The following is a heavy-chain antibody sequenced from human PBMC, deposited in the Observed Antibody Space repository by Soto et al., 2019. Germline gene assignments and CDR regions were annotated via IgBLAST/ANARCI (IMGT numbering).Heavy chain of an antibody. J-gene: IGHJ6*02. CDR1: GVTFSSCS. CDR2: MNPNSGNT. V-gene: IGHV1-8*02. D-gene: IGHD3-9*01. Sequence: SSVKVSFKASGVTFSSCSIIWVRQAPVQGLDGMGWMNPNSGNTGYAQKFQGRVTMTRNTSISTAYMELSSLRSEDTAVYYCAANLLNYDILTGYYYYGMDVWGQGTTVTVSS. CDR3: AANLLNYDILTGYYYYGMDV.